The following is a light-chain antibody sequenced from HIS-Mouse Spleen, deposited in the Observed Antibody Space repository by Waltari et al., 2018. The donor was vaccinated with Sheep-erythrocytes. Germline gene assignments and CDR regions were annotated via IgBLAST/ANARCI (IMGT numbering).Light chain of an antibody. CDR2: AAS. CDR1: KSISSY. V-gene: IGKV1-39*01. J-gene: IGKJ4*01. Sequence: DIQMTHSPSSLSASVGERVTITFRASKSISSYLNWYQQKPGKAPKLLIYAASSLQSGVPARFSGSGSGTDFTLIISSLQPEDFATHYWQQGYSTPPPPFGGGTKVVIK. CDR3: QQGYSTPPPP.